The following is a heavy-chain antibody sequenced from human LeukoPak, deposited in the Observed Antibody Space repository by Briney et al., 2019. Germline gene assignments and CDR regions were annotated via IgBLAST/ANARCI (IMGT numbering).Heavy chain of an antibody. J-gene: IGHJ6*02. Sequence: PSETLSLTCTVSGGSISSGGHSWSWIRQPPGKGLEWIGYTYHSGSGSTYYNPSLKSRVTISIDKSKNQFSLKLNSVTAADTAVYYCARINDFWSGPTLDVWGQGTTVTVSS. CDR2: TYHSGSGST. V-gene: IGHV4-30-2*01. CDR3: ARINDFWSGPTLDV. D-gene: IGHD3-3*01. CDR1: GGSISSGGHS.